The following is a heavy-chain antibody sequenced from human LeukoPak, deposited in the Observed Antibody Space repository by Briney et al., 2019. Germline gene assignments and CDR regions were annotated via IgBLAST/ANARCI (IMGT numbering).Heavy chain of an antibody. CDR1: GGSISSSSYY. CDR3: GSLTGSYSRGYFDY. Sequence: PSETLSLTCTVSGGSISSSSYYWGWIRQPPGKGLEWIGSIYYSGSTYYNPSLKSRVTISVDTSKNQFSLKLNSVTAADTAVYYCGSLTGSYSRGYFDYWGQGTLVPVSS. V-gene: IGHV4-39*01. CDR2: IYYSGST. D-gene: IGHD1-26*01. J-gene: IGHJ4*02.